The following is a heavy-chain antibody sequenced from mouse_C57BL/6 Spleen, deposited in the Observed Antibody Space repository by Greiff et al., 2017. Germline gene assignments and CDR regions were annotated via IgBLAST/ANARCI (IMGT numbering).Heavy chain of an antibody. Sequence: EVKLVESEGGLVQPGSSMKLSCTASGFTFSDYYMAWVRQVPEKGLEWVANINYDGSSTYYLDSLKSRFIISRDNAKNILYLQMSSLKSEDTATYYCARDRRGSGYFDVWGTGTTVTVSS. D-gene: IGHD3-1*01. CDR1: GFTFSDYY. J-gene: IGHJ1*03. CDR2: INYDGSST. CDR3: ARDRRGSGYFDV. V-gene: IGHV5-16*01.